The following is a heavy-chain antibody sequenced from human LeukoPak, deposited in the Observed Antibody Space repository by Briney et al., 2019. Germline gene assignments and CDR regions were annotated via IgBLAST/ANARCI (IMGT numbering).Heavy chain of an antibody. Sequence: SETLSLICAVYGGSSSGYYWSWIRQPPGKGLEWIGEINHSGSTNYNPSLKSRVTISVAKNQFSLKLSSVTAADTAVYYCARRGPPIAARPGQTFGYWGQGTLVTVSS. D-gene: IGHD6-6*01. J-gene: IGHJ4*02. V-gene: IGHV4-34*01. CDR1: GGSSSGYY. CDR3: ARRGPPIAARPGQTFGY. CDR2: INHSGST.